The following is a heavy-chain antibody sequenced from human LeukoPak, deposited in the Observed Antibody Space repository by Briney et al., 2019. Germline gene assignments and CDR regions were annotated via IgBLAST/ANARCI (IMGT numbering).Heavy chain of an antibody. D-gene: IGHD4-17*01. CDR1: GGSISSYY. V-gene: IGHV4-59*01. CDR2: ICYSGST. J-gene: IGHJ6*02. Sequence: SETLSLTCTVSGGSISSYYWSWIRQPPGKGLEWIGYICYSGSTNYNPSLKSRVTISVDTSKNQFSLKLSSVTAADTAVYYCARDRLTYGDYTYYYYGMDVWGQGTTVTVSS. CDR3: ARDRLTYGDYTYYYYGMDV.